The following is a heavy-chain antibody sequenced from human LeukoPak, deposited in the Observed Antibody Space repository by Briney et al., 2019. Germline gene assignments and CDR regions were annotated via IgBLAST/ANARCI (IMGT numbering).Heavy chain of an antibody. Sequence: GGSLRLSCAASGFTFSDYALHWVRQAPGKGLEWVAFISFHGSDKYYADSVKGRFTISRDGSKNTVFLQMSSLRAEDTAVYYCARGERHGGYTLDSWGQGTLVTVSS. V-gene: IGHV3-30*15. D-gene: IGHD4-17*01. J-gene: IGHJ4*02. CDR1: GFTFSDYA. CDR3: ARGERHGGYTLDS. CDR2: ISFHGSDK.